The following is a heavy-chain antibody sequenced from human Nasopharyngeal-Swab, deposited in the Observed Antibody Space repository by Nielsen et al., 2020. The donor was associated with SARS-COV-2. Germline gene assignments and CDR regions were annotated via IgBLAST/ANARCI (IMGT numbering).Heavy chain of an antibody. D-gene: IGHD3-3*01. CDR2: ISSSSSYI. Sequence: GGSLRPSCAASGFTFSSYSMNWVRQAPGKGLEWVSSISSSSSYIYYADSVKGRFTISRDNAKNSLYLQMNSLRAEDTAVYYCARGVEVGVPYYYYGMDVWGQGTTVTVSS. J-gene: IGHJ6*02. CDR1: GFTFSSYS. CDR3: ARGVEVGVPYYYYGMDV. V-gene: IGHV3-21*01.